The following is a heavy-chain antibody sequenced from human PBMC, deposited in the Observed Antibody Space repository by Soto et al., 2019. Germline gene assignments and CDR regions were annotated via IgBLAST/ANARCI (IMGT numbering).Heavy chain of an antibody. CDR1: GFTFSDYY. CDR2: ISSSGSTI. D-gene: IGHD4-17*01. V-gene: IGHV3-11*01. J-gene: IGHJ2*01. CDR3: ARAGDYGDPVRVSWYFDL. Sequence: GGSLRLSCAASGFTFSDYYMSWIRQAPGKGLEWVSYISSSGSTIYYADSVKGRFSISRENAKNSLYLQMNSLRAEDTAVYYCARAGDYGDPVRVSWYFDLWGRGTLVTVSS.